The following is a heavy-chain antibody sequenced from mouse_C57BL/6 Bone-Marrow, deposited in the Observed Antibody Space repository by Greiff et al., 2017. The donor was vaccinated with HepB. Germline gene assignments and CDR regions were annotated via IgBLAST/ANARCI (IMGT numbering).Heavy chain of an antibody. CDR3: ARRSAYGSSYEFAY. CDR2: FHPYNDDT. D-gene: IGHD1-1*01. Sequence: VQLQQSGAELVKPGASVKMSCKASGYTFTTYPKEWVKQNHGKSLEWIGNFHPYNDDTKYNEKFKGKATLTVEKSSSTVYLELSRLTSDDPAVYYCARRSAYGSSYEFAYWGQGTLVTVSA. V-gene: IGHV1-47*01. CDR1: GYTFTTYP. J-gene: IGHJ3*01.